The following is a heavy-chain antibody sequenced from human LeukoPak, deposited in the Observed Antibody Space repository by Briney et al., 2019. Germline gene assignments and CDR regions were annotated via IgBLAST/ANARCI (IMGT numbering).Heavy chain of an antibody. J-gene: IGHJ4*02. CDR2: IHPSGST. D-gene: IGHD3-9*01. Sequence: PSETLSLTCTVSGGSISSYYWSWIRQPPGKGLEWIGEIHPSGSTRYNPSLKSRLSISIDKSNDQVSLKLSSVTAADTAVYYCATYHDISSGYTFDSWGQGTLVTVSS. CDR3: ATYHDISSGYTFDS. V-gene: IGHV4-4*09. CDR1: GGSISSYY.